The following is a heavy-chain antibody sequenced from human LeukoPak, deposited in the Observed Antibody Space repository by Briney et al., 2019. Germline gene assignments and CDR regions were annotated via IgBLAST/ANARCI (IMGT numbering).Heavy chain of an antibody. J-gene: IGHJ4*02. CDR2: IIPIFGTA. CDR3: ARDSGPLTGCDY. D-gene: IGHD3-9*01. CDR1: GGTFSSYA. V-gene: IGHV1-69*05. Sequence: ASVNVSCKASGGTFSSYAISWVRQAPGQGLEWMGGIIPIFGTANYAQKFQGRVTITTDESTSTAYMELSSLRSEDTAVYYCARDSGPLTGCDYWGQGTLVTVSS.